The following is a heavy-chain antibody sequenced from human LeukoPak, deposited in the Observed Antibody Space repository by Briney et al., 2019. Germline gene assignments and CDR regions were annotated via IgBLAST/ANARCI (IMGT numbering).Heavy chain of an antibody. CDR1: GYTFTGYY. J-gene: IGHJ4*02. CDR2: NNPNSGGT. CDR3: ARDSLDVFRATGGDY. V-gene: IGHV1-2*02. Sequence: ASVKVSCKASGYTFTGYYMHWVRQAPGQGLEWMGWNNPNSGGTNYAQKFQGRVTMTRDTSISTAYMELSRLRSDDTAVYDCARDSLDVFRATGGDYWGQGTLVTVSS. D-gene: IGHD2-21*01.